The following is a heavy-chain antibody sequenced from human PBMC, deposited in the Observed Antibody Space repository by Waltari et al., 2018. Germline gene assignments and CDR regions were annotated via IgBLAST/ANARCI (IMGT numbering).Heavy chain of an antibody. Sequence: QLQLQESGPGLVKPSETLSLTCSVSGVSITSNRHYWGWIRQPPGQGLEWIGTLSYTGATYSSPSHQSRVTISRDTSKTHLSLTLGSVTAADTAVYYCATYIGASVGTAAFDVWGQGTMVTVSS. J-gene: IGHJ3*01. CDR2: LSYTGAT. D-gene: IGHD5-12*01. CDR3: ATYIGASVGTAAFDV. V-gene: IGHV4-39*02. CDR1: GVSITSNRHY.